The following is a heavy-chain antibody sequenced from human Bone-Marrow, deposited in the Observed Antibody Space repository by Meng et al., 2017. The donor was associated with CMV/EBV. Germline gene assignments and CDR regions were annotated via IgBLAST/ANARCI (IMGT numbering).Heavy chain of an antibody. V-gene: IGHV3-21*01. J-gene: IGHJ5*02. CDR1: GFTVSSNY. D-gene: IGHD5-24*01. CDR3: ARGPGGDGYNPGWFDP. Sequence: GGSLRLSCAASGFTVSSNYMSWVRQAPGKGLEWVSSISSSSSYIYYSDSVKGRFTISRDNARNSLYLQMNSLRAEDTAVFYCARGPGGDGYNPGWFDPWGQGTLVTVSS. CDR2: ISSSSSYI.